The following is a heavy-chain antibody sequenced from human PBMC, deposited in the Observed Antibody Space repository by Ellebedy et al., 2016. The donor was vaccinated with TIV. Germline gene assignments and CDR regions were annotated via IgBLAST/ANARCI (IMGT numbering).Heavy chain of an antibody. J-gene: IGHJ4*02. D-gene: IGHD3-10*01. CDR3: VLWFGELFDDYYFDY. V-gene: IGHV1-46*01. CDR2: INPSGGST. CDR1: GYTFTSYY. Sequence: ASVKVSXXASGYTFTSYYMHWVRQAPGQGLEWMGIINPSGGSTSYAQKFQGRVTMTRDTSTSTVYMELSSLRSEDTAVYYCVLWFGELFDDYYFDYWGQGTLVTVSS.